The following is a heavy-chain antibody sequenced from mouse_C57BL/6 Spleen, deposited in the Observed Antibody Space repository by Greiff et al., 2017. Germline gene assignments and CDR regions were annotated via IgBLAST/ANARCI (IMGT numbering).Heavy chain of an antibody. CDR2: IDPSDSYT. D-gene: IGHD1-1*01. Sequence: VQLQQSGAELVMPGASVKLSCKASGYTFTSYWMHWVKQRPGQGLEWIGEIDPSDSYTNYNQKFKGKSTLTVDKSSSTAYMQLSSLTSEDSAVYYCARGLRGSSYRYFDYWGQGTTLTVSS. V-gene: IGHV1-69*01. CDR1: GYTFTSYW. J-gene: IGHJ2*01. CDR3: ARGLRGSSYRYFDY.